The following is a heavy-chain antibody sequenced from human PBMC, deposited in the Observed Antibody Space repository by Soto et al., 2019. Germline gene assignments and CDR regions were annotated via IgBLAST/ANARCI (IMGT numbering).Heavy chain of an antibody. CDR1: GYSINSDDY. CDR2: IYHSVST. Sequence: PSETLSLTCTVSGYSINSDDYWGWIRQPPGKGLEWIASIYHSVSTFYNPSLRSRVTISIDTSKNQFSLQLTSVAAADTAVYYCVRGAGFSYASTWFDIWGQGTLVTVSS. CDR3: VRGAGFSYASTWFDI. V-gene: IGHV4-38-2*02. J-gene: IGHJ5*02. D-gene: IGHD5-18*01.